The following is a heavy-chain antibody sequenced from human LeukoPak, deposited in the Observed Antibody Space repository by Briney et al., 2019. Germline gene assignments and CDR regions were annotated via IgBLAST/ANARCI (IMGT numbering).Heavy chain of an antibody. CDR3: ARDRGSSLVTGAFDI. Sequence: SETLSLTCTVSGGSISSYYWSWIRQPPGKGLEWIGYIYYSGSTNYNPSLKSRVTISVDTSKNQFSLKLSSVTAADTAVYYCARDRGSSLVTGAFDIWGQGTMVPVSS. V-gene: IGHV4-59*01. CDR1: GGSISSYY. CDR2: IYYSGST. J-gene: IGHJ3*02. D-gene: IGHD6-13*01.